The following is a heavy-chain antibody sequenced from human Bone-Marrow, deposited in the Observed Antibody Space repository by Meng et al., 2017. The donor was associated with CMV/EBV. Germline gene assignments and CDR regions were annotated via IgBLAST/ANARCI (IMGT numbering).Heavy chain of an antibody. Sequence: GGSLRLSCAASGFTVSSNYMSWVRQAPGKGLEWVSVIYSGGSTYYADSVKGRFTISRDNSKNTLYLQMNSLRAEDTAVYYCARSMYYYDSSGPDDYWGQGTLVTVSS. CDR2: IYSGGST. D-gene: IGHD3-22*01. CDR1: GFTVSSNY. J-gene: IGHJ4*02. CDR3: ARSMYYYDSSGPDDY. V-gene: IGHV3-53*01.